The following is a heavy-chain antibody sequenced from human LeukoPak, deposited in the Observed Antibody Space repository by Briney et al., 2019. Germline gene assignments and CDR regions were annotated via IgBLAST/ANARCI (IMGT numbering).Heavy chain of an antibody. CDR1: GATLSDDC. CDR2: ISRSGNTI. CDR3: ARQAYDAFDI. J-gene: IGHJ3*02. Sequence: PGGSLRLSCAASGATLSDDCMSWFRQAPGKGLEWVAYISRSGNTIYYAVSVKGRFTISRDEAENSLFLQMNSLRAEDTAVYYCARQAYDAFDIWGQGTMVTVS. V-gene: IGHV3-11*04.